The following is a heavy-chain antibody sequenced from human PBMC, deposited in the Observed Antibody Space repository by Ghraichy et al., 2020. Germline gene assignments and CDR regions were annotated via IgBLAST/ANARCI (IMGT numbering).Heavy chain of an antibody. V-gene: IGHV3-7*01. J-gene: IGHJ5*01. CDR2: IKQDGSEK. Sequence: GGSLRLSCAASGFTFSSYWMSWVRQAPGKGLEWVANIKQDGSEKYYVDSVKGRFTISRDNAKNSLYLQMNSLRAEDMAVYYCARDSGGWGGWYDCWGQGTLVTVSS. CDR1: GFTFSSYW. CDR3: ARDSGGWGGWYDC. D-gene: IGHD1-14*01.